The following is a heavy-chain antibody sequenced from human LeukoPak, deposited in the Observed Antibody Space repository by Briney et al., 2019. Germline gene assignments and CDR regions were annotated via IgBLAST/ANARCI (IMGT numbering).Heavy chain of an antibody. Sequence: GGSLRLSCAASVFTFKDYGMTWVRRAPGKGLEWVSSFSRGGANTYYADSVKGRFTISRDISKNTLYLQMNSLKTEDTAVYYCTTDAEMAPYYWGQGTLVTVSS. J-gene: IGHJ4*02. D-gene: IGHD5-24*01. CDR2: FSRGGANT. V-gene: IGHV3-23*01. CDR1: VFTFKDYG. CDR3: TTDAEMAPYY.